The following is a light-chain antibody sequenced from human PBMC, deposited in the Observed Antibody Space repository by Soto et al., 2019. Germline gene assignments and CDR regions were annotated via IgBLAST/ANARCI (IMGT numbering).Light chain of an antibody. CDR3: QQYVRT. CDR1: QSVSSSY. V-gene: IGKV3-20*01. CDR2: GAS. J-gene: IGKJ1*01. Sequence: EIVLTQSPGTLSLSPGERATLSCRASQSVSSSYLAWYQQKPVQAPRLLIYGASSRATGIPDRFSGSGSGTDFTLTISRLENEDFAVYYCQQYVRTFGQGTKVDIK.